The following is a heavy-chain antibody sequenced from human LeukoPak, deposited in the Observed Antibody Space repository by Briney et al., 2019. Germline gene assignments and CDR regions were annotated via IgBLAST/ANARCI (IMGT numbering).Heavy chain of an antibody. CDR3: ARFSSGCSTSSCYLTY. CDR1: GGSLSSHY. CDR2: IHDTGST. Sequence: PSETLSLTCSVSGGSLSSHYWSWIRQPPVKGLELIGHIHDTGSTFYNPSLRGRVTISLDTSNNQFSLKLTSMTAADTAVYYCARFSSGCSTSSCYLTYWGQGTLVTVS. V-gene: IGHV4-59*11. D-gene: IGHD2-2*01. J-gene: IGHJ4*02.